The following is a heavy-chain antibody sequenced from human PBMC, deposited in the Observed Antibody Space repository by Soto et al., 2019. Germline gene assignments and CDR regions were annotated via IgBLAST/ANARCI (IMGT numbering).Heavy chain of an antibody. D-gene: IGHD6-19*01. J-gene: IGHJ4*02. V-gene: IGHV4-31*03. CDR3: AREGHSSGLDY. Sequence: SETLSLTCTVSGGSISSGGYYWSWIRQHPGKGLEWIGYIYYSGSTYYNPSLKSRVTISVDTSKNQFSLKLSSVTAADTAVYYCAREGHSSGLDYWGQGTLVTVSS. CDR2: IYYSGST. CDR1: GGSISSGGYY.